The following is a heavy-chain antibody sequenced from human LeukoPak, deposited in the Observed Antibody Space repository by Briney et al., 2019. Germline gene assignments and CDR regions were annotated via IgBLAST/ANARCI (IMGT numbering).Heavy chain of an antibody. CDR1: GYTFTSYG. D-gene: IGHD2-2*01. CDR2: IIPIFGTA. V-gene: IGHV1-69*13. J-gene: IGHJ4*02. Sequence: ASVKVSCKASGYTFTSYGISWVRQAPGQGLEWMGGIIPIFGTANYAQKFQGRVTITADGSTSTAYMELSSLRSEDTAVYYCASTIVVVPAATDYFDYWGQGTLVTASS. CDR3: ASTIVVVPAATDYFDY.